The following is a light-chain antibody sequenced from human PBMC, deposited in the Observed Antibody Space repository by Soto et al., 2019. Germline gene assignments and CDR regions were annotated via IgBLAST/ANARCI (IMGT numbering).Light chain of an antibody. CDR2: AAS. CDR3: QQYNSYWT. J-gene: IGKJ1*01. V-gene: IGKV1-5*01. CDR1: QSISNY. Sequence: PMAKSPTFRASSVREKGTITCRASQSISNYVNWYQHQPGKAPKLLIYAASSLQSGVPSRFSGSGSGTEFTLTISSLQPDDFATYYCQQYNSYWTFGQGTKVDIK.